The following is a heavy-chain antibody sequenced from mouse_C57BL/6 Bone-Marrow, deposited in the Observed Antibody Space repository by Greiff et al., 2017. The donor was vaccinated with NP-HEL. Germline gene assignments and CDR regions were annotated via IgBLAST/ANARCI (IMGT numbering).Heavy chain of an antibody. J-gene: IGHJ4*01. CDR1: GYSFTSYY. D-gene: IGHD1-1*01. CDR2: IYPGSGNT. V-gene: IGHV1-66*01. CDR3: AFTTVVALYYYAMDY. Sequence: VKLVESGPELVKPGASVKISCKASGYSFTSYYIHWVKQRPGQGLEWIGWIYPGSGNTKYNEKFKGKATLTADTSSSTAYMQLSSLTSEDSAVYYCAFTTVVALYYYAMDYWGQGTSVTVSS.